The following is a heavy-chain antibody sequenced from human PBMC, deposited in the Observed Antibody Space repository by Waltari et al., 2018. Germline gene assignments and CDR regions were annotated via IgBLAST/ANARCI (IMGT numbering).Heavy chain of an antibody. V-gene: IGHV3-53*01. Sequence: EVQLVESGGGLIKPGGSLRLSCAASGFTVSSNYMSWVRQAPGQGLEGVSVIYSGGSTYYADSVKGRFTISRDNSKNTLYLQMNSLRAEDTAVYYCARDCPHDILTGYHRGWNAFDIWGQGTMVTVSS. CDR3: ARDCPHDILTGYHRGWNAFDI. D-gene: IGHD3-9*01. CDR1: GFTVSSNY. CDR2: IYSGGST. J-gene: IGHJ3*02.